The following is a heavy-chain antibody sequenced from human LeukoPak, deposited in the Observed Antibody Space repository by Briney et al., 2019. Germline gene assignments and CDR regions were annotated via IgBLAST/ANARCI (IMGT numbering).Heavy chain of an antibody. V-gene: IGHV3-21*01. Sequence: PGGSLRLSCAASGFTFSSNSMNWVRQAPGKGLEWVSCISSSSSYIYYADSVKGRFTISRDNAKNSLYLQMNSLRAEDTAVYYCARVEDYGGTPGSVFDYWGQGTLVTVSS. J-gene: IGHJ4*02. CDR1: GFTFSSNS. CDR2: ISSSSSYI. D-gene: IGHD4-23*01. CDR3: ARVEDYGGTPGSVFDY.